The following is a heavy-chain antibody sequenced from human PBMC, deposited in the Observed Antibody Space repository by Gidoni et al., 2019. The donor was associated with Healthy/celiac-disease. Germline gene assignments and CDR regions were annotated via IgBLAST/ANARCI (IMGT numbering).Heavy chain of an antibody. CDR2: ISSSSSYI. J-gene: IGHJ6*03. CDR3: ARDRFLEWLLYVPNYYYYMDV. V-gene: IGHV3-21*01. Sequence: EVQLVEYGGGLVKPGGSLRLSCAASGFTFSSYSMTWVRQAPGKGLEWVSAISSSSSYIYYADSVKGRFTISRDNAKNSLYLQTNSLTAEDTSVYYCARDRFLEWLLYVPNYYYYMDVWGKGTTVTVSS. CDR1: GFTFSSYS. D-gene: IGHD3-3*01.